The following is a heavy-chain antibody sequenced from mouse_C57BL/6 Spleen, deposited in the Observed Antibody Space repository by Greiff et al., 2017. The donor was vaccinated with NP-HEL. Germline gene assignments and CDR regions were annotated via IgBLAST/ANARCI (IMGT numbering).Heavy chain of an antibody. CDR2: ISSGGDYI. CDR1: GFTFSSYA. Sequence: EVQRVESGEGLVKPGGSLKLSCAASGFTFSSYAMSWVRQTPEKRLEWVAYISSGGDYIYDADTVKGRFTISRDNARNTLYLQMSSLKSEDTAMYYCTRELYYGSSYRYFDVWGTGTTVTVSS. D-gene: IGHD1-1*01. CDR3: TRELYYGSSYRYFDV. J-gene: IGHJ1*03. V-gene: IGHV5-9-1*02.